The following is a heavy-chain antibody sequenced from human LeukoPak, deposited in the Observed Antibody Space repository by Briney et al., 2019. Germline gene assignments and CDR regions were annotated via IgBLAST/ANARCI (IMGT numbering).Heavy chain of an antibody. CDR1: GFTFSSYG. J-gene: IGHJ4*02. D-gene: IGHD4-17*01. CDR2: IWYDGSNK. V-gene: IGHV3-33*01. CDR3: AREDYGDYFIDY. Sequence: GGSLRLSSAASGFTFSSYGMHWVRQAPGKGLEWVAVIWYDGSNKYYADSVKGRFTISRDNSKNTLYLQMNSLRAEDTAVYYCAREDYGDYFIDYWGQGTLVTVSS.